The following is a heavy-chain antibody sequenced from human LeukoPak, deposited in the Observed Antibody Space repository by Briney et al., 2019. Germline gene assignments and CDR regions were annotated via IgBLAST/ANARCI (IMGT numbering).Heavy chain of an antibody. CDR1: GFTFSSYV. J-gene: IGHJ5*02. Sequence: GGSLRLSCAASGFTFSSYVMHWVRQAPGKGLEWVAVISYDGSNKYYADSVKGRFTISRDNSKNTLYLQMNSLRAEDTAVYYCARDGVGYCSSTSCYTNWFDPWGQGTLVTVSS. CDR2: ISYDGSNK. V-gene: IGHV3-30*01. D-gene: IGHD2-2*02. CDR3: ARDGVGYCSSTSCYTNWFDP.